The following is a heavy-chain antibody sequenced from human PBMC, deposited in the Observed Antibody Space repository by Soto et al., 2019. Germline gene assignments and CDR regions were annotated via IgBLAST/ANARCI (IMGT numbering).Heavy chain of an antibody. D-gene: IGHD5-18*01. J-gene: IGHJ5*02. CDR2: ISAYNGNT. CDR3: AIIHSGYSYGPFHNWFDP. CDR1: GYTFTSYF. V-gene: IGHV1-18*01. Sequence: ASVKVSCKASGYTFTSYFISWVRQAPGQGLEWMGWISAYNGNTNYAQKLQGRVTMTTDTSTSTAYMELRSLRSDDTAVYYCAIIHSGYSYGPFHNWFDPWGQGTLVTVSS.